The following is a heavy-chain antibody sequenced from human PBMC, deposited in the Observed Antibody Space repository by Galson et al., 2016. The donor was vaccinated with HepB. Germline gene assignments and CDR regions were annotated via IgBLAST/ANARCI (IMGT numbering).Heavy chain of an antibody. J-gene: IGHJ3*02. D-gene: IGHD2-21*01. CDR2: IIPQFDAA. Sequence: SVKVSCKASGGTFSRYAISWVRQAPGRGPEWLGGIIPQFDAANYAQKFHGRVTITADESTTTVYMQLTSLTSEDTALYFCTRSTIVGIPGAYDMWGQGTMVTVSS. CDR1: GGTFSRYA. CDR3: TRSTIVGIPGAYDM. V-gene: IGHV1-69*13.